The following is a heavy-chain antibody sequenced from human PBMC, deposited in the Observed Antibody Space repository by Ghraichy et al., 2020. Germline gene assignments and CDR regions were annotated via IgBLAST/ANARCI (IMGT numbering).Heavy chain of an antibody. CDR2: ISTSSDST. J-gene: IGHJ4*02. Sequence: LTCVASGFTFSSYTMNWVRQAPGQGLEWVSYISTSSDSTYDADSVKGRFTISRDNAKNSLYLHMSSLRAEDTAVYYCARNGYYGDHEPLDYWGQGTLVTVSS. CDR3: ARNGYYGDHEPLDY. CDR1: GFTFSSYT. D-gene: IGHD4-17*01. V-gene: IGHV3-48*01.